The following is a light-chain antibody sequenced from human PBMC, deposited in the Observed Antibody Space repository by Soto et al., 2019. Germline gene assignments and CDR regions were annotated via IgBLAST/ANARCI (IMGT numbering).Light chain of an antibody. CDR2: DAS. V-gene: IGKV3-11*01. J-gene: IGKJ1*01. CDR1: QSVSSY. Sequence: EIVLTQSPATLSLSRGERATLSCRASQSVSSYLAWYQQKPGQAPRLLIYDASNRATGIPARFSGSGSGTDFTLTISSLEPEDFAVYYCQQRSNWPPWTFGQGTKVDIK. CDR3: QQRSNWPPWT.